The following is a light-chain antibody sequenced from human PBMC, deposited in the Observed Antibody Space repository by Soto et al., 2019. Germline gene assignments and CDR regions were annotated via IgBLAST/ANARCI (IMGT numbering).Light chain of an antibody. CDR3: QQYGSSLSIT. Sequence: EIVLTQSPGTLSLSPGERATLSCRASQSVSSSYLAWYQQKPGQAPRLLISGASSRATGIPDRFSGSWSGTDFTLTISRREPEDVAVYYCQQYGSSLSITFGQGTRLEIK. CDR1: QSVSSSY. J-gene: IGKJ5*01. V-gene: IGKV3-20*01. CDR2: GAS.